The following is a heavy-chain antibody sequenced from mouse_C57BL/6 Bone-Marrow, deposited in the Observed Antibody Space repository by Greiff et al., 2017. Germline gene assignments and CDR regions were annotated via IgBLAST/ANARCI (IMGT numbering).Heavy chain of an antibody. D-gene: IGHD2-4*01. V-gene: IGHV5-12*01. CDR3: ARCYYDYPYFDY. J-gene: IGHJ2*01. Sequence: EVNVVESGGGLVQPGGSLKLSCAASGFTFSDYYMYWVRQTPEKRLEWVAYISNGGGSTYYPDTVKGRFTISRDNAKNTLYLQMSRLKSEDTAMYYCARCYYDYPYFDYWGQGTTLTVSS. CDR1: GFTFSDYY. CDR2: ISNGGGST.